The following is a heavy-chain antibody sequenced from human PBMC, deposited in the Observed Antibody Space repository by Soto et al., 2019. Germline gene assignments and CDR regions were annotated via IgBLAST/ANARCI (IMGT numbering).Heavy chain of an antibody. CDR2: IYWDDDK. D-gene: IGHD3-3*01. V-gene: IGHV2-5*02. Sequence: QITLNESGPTQVKPRQTLTLTCTFSGFSLTTSGVGVGWIRQSPGKGPEWLALIYWDDDKRYRPSLKSRLTITNDTSKNQVVLTIAALDPAHTATYYSAHSVLRTVFGLVTTTAIYFDFWGAGTPVAVSS. J-gene: IGHJ4*02. CDR1: GFSLTTSGVG. CDR3: AHSVLRTVFGLVTTTAIYFDF.